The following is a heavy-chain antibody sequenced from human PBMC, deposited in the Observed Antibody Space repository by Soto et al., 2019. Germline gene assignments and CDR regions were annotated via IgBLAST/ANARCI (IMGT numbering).Heavy chain of an antibody. D-gene: IGHD2-15*01. CDR2: IIPIFGTA. CDR3: ARGGTCSGGSCYSGRNNWFDP. CDR1: GGTFSSYA. J-gene: IGHJ5*02. V-gene: IGHV1-69*01. Sequence: QVQLVQSGAEVKKPGSSVKVSCKASGGTFSSYAISWVRQAPGQGLEWMGGIIPIFGTANYAQKFQGRVMITADESTSTAYMELSSLRSEDTAVYYCARGGTCSGGSCYSGRNNWFDPWGQGTLVTVSS.